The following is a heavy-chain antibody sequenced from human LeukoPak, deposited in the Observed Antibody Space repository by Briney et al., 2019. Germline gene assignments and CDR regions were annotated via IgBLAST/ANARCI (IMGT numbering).Heavy chain of an antibody. CDR3: ARALYTSRSYLATFSPTNFDY. CDR1: GYTFTVYY. D-gene: IGHD6-13*01. Sequence: GASVKVSCKPSGYTFTVYYIHWVRQAPRQGLEWMGWINPTSGATNYAQKFQGRVTMTRDTSISTAYMELSWLRSDDTAVYYCARALYTSRSYLATFSPTNFDYWGQGTLVTVSS. V-gene: IGHV1-2*02. CDR2: INPTSGAT. J-gene: IGHJ4*02.